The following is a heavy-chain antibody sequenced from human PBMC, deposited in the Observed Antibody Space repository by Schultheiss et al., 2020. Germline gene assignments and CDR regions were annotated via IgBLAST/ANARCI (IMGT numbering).Heavy chain of an antibody. CDR2: IYTSGST. V-gene: IGHV4-61*02. Sequence: SETLSLTCIVSGGSISSGSYYWSWIRQPAGKGLEWIGRIYTSGSTNYNPSLKSRVTISVDTSKNQFSLKLSSVTAADTAVYYCARAHYDILTGPYGMDVWGQGTTVTVSS. CDR3: ARAHYDILTGPYGMDV. D-gene: IGHD3-9*01. J-gene: IGHJ6*02. CDR1: GGSISSGSYY.